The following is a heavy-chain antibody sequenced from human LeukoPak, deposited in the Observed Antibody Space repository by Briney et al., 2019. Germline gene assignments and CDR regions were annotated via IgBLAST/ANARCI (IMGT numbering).Heavy chain of an antibody. D-gene: IGHD6-13*01. CDR3: ARDRGYSSSTYYFDY. Sequence: ASVKVSCKASGYTFTGYYMHWVRQAPGQGLEWMGWINPNSGGTNYAQKFQGRVTMTRDTSISTAYVELSRLRSDDTAVYYCARDRGYSSSTYYFDYWGQGTLVTVSS. CDR1: GYTFTGYY. J-gene: IGHJ4*02. V-gene: IGHV1-2*02. CDR2: INPNSGGT.